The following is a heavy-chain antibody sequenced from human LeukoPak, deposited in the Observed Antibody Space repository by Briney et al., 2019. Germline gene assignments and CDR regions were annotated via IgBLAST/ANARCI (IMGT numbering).Heavy chain of an antibody. CDR2: IVVGSGNT. D-gene: IGHD6-19*01. Sequence: SVKVSCKASGFNFTRSAMQWVRQARGQRLEWIGWIVVGSGNTNYAQKFQERVTITRDMSTSTAYMELSGLRSEDTAVYYCAAWGRSGWFLFDYWGQGTLVTVSS. CDR1: GFNFTRSA. V-gene: IGHV1-58*02. J-gene: IGHJ4*02. CDR3: AAWGRSGWFLFDY.